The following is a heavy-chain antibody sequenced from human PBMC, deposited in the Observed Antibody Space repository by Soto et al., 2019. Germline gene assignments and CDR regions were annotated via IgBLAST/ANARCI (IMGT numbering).Heavy chain of an antibody. CDR3: TADEMIVVVIGPDAFDI. J-gene: IGHJ3*02. CDR1: GFTFSNAW. Sequence: PGGSLRLSCAASGFTFSNAWMNWVRQAPGKGLEWVGRIKSKTDGGTTDYAAPVKGRFTISRDDSKNTLYLQMNSLKTEDTAVYYCTADEMIVVVIGPDAFDIWGQGTMVTVSS. V-gene: IGHV3-15*07. CDR2: IKSKTDGGTT. D-gene: IGHD3-22*01.